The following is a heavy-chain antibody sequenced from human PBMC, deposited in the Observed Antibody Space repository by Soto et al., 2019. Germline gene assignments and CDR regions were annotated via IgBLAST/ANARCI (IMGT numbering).Heavy chain of an antibody. D-gene: IGHD3-22*01. J-gene: IGHJ3*02. Sequence: QITLKESGPPLVKPTQTLTLTCTFSGFSLSTSGVGVGWIRQPPGKALEWLALIYWDDDKRYSPSLKSRLTITNDTSKNQVVLTMTNMDPVDTATYYCAQTYDSSGYRTDAFDIWGQGTMVTVSS. V-gene: IGHV2-5*02. CDR1: GFSLSTSGVG. CDR3: AQTYDSSGYRTDAFDI. CDR2: IYWDDDK.